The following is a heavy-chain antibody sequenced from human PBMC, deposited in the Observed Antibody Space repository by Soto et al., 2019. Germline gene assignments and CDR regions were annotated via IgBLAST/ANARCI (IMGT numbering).Heavy chain of an antibody. CDR3: ARGDRGAFDI. CDR1: GFTFSYYW. J-gene: IGHJ3*02. D-gene: IGHD1-26*01. Sequence: EVQLVESGGGLVQPGESLRLSCAASGFTFSYYWMHWVRQAPGKALVWVSRIHSDGSSTTYADSVKGRFTISRDNARNTVYLQMNSLRVEDTAVYYCARGDRGAFDIWGQGTVVTVSS. V-gene: IGHV3-74*01. CDR2: IHSDGSST.